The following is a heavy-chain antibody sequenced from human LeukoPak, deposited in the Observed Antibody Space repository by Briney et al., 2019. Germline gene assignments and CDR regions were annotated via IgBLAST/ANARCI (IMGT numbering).Heavy chain of an antibody. J-gene: IGHJ5*02. Sequence: GGSLRLSCAASGFTLSSYWMHWVRQAPGKGLVWVSRVNSDGSSTSYADSVKGRFTISRDNAKNTLYLQMNSLRVEDTAVYYCVNIEVAWGQGTLVTVSS. CDR3: VNIEVA. D-gene: IGHD2-21*01. V-gene: IGHV3-74*01. CDR2: VNSDGSST. CDR1: GFTLSSYW.